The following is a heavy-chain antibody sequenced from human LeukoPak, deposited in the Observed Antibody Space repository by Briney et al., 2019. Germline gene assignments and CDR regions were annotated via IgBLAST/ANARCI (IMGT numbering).Heavy chain of an antibody. J-gene: IGHJ3*02. CDR2: INPNSGGT. Sequence: ASVKVSCKASGYTFTGYYMHWVRPAPGQGLEWMGWINPNSGGTNYAQKFQGRVTMTRDTSISTAYMELSRLRSDDTAVYYCARDRDGDYSGDAFDIWGQGTMVTVSS. D-gene: IGHD4-17*01. CDR1: GYTFTGYY. CDR3: ARDRDGDYSGDAFDI. V-gene: IGHV1-2*02.